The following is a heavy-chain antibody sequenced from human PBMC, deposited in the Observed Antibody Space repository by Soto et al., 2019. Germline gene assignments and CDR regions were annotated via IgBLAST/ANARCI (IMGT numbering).Heavy chain of an antibody. Sequence: PGGSLRLSCEASGFTFNSYARSWVRQAPGKGLEWVSSITGRGGSTYYADSVKGRFTISRDNSKNTLFLQGNSLRAEDTAVYYCAKAAGIASTSLWGSESYFSPYYFDCWGQGTLVTVSS. J-gene: IGHJ4*02. V-gene: IGHV3-23*01. CDR3: AKAAGIASTSLWGSESYFSPYYFDC. D-gene: IGHD3-10*01. CDR1: GFTFNSYA. CDR2: ITGRGGST.